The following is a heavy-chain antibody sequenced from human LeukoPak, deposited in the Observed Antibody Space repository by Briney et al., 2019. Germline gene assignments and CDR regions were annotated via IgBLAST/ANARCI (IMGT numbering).Heavy chain of an antibody. CDR3: ARVGVRGVIHYYYYMDV. Sequence: PGGSLRLSCAASGFTFSSYAMNWVREAPGKELEWVANIKQDGSEKYYVDSVKGRFTISRDNAKNSLYLQMNSLRAEDTAVYYCARVGVRGVIHYYYYMDVWGKGTTVTVSS. V-gene: IGHV3-7*01. J-gene: IGHJ6*03. CDR1: GFTFSSYA. CDR2: IKQDGSEK. D-gene: IGHD3-10*01.